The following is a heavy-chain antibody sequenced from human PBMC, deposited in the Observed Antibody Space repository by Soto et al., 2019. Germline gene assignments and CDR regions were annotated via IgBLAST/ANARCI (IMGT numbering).Heavy chain of an antibody. D-gene: IGHD3-10*01. CDR3: ARGRGRYYGSGSATSYYGMDV. CDR1: GGSFSGYY. J-gene: IGHJ6*02. Sequence: SETLSLTCAVYGGSFSGYYWSWIRQPPGKGLEWIGEINHSGSTNYNPSLKSRVNISVDTSKNQFSLKLSSVTAADTAVYYCARGRGRYYGSGSATSYYGMDVWGQGTTVTVSS. V-gene: IGHV4-34*01. CDR2: INHSGST.